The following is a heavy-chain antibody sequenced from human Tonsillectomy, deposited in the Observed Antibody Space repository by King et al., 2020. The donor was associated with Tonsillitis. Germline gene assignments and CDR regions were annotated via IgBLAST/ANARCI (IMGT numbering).Heavy chain of an antibody. CDR1: GFTFSSYW. Sequence: VQLVESGGGLVQPGGSLRLSCAASGFTFSSYWMSWVRQAPGKGLEWVSNIKQDGSEKYYVDSVKGRFTISRDNAKNSLYLQMNSLRAEDTAVYYCARAVGYCSGGSCYSFYYYGMDVWGQGTTVTVSS. D-gene: IGHD2-15*01. CDR2: IKQDGSEK. V-gene: IGHV3-7*01. J-gene: IGHJ6*02. CDR3: ARAVGYCSGGSCYSFYYYGMDV.